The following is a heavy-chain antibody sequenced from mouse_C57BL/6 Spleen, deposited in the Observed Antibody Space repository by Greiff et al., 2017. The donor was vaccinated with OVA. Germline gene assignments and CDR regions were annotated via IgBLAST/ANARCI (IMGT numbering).Heavy chain of an antibody. CDR1: GYTFTSYW. V-gene: IGHV1-5*01. CDR3: TSSSYPYWYFDV. Sequence: EVQLQQSGTVLARPGASVKMSCKPSGYTFTSYWMHWVKQRPGQGLEWIGAIYPGNSDTSYNQKFKGKAKLTAVTSASTAYMELSSLTNEDSAVYYCTSSSYPYWYFDVWGTGTTVTVSS. J-gene: IGHJ1*03. D-gene: IGHD1-1*01. CDR2: IYPGNSDT.